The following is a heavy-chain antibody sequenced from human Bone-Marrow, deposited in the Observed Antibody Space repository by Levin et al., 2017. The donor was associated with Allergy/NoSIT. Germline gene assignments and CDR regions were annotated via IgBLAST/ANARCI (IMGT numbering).Heavy chain of an antibody. J-gene: IGHJ6*02. CDR2: ISYDGSNK. CDR3: GKLELRTYYGMDV. V-gene: IGHV3-30*04. Sequence: GGSLRLSCAASGFTFSSYAMHWVRQAPGKGLEWVAVISYDGSNKYYADSVKGRFTISRDNSKNTLYLQMNSLRAEDTAVYYCGKLELRTYYGMDVWGQGTTVTVSS. D-gene: IGHD1-7*01. CDR1: GFTFSSYA.